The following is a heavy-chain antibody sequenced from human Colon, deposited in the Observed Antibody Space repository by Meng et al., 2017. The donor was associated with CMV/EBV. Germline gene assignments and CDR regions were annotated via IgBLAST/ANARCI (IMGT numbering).Heavy chain of an antibody. CDR3: AKEYCSSTSCFSNAFDI. V-gene: IGHV3-9*01. CDR2: ISWNSGSL. Sequence: GGSLRLSCAASGFSIDDYAMHWVRQAPGKGLEWVSGISWNSGSLVYADSVKGRFTISRDNANNSLYLQMNSLRAEDTALYYCAKEYCSSTSCFSNAFDIWGQGTMVTVSS. J-gene: IGHJ3*02. CDR1: GFSIDDYA. D-gene: IGHD2-2*01.